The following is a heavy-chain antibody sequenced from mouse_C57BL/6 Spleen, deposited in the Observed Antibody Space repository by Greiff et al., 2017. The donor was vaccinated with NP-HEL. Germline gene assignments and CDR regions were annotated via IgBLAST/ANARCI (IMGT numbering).Heavy chain of an antibody. CDR2: IDPSDSYT. D-gene: IGHD1-1*01. CDR3: ARGGDYYGSSGYYYAMDY. CDR1: GYTFTSYW. V-gene: IGHV1-50*01. J-gene: IGHJ4*01. Sequence: QVQLQQPGAELVKPGASVKLSCKASGYTFTSYWMQWVKQRPGQGLEWIGEIDPSDSYTNYNQKFKGKATLTVDTSSSTAYMQLSSLTSEDSAVYYCARGGDYYGSSGYYYAMDYWGQGTSVTVSS.